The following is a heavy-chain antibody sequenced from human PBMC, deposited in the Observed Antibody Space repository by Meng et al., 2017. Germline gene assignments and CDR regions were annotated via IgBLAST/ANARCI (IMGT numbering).Heavy chain of an antibody. V-gene: IGHV1-18*01. D-gene: IGHD3-22*01. Sequence: QVQVVVSGAEVEKPGVKVTVSCKASGYVFASYGISWVRQGSGHELEWMGRISADNSNQSYTQKLQGRVNMSTDTSTSTAYMELRSLRSDDTAVYYCARVSHTYYYDSSGYYPSDYWGQGTLVTVSS. CDR3: ARVSHTYYYDSSGYYPSDY. CDR1: GYVFASYG. CDR2: ISADNSNQ. J-gene: IGHJ4*02.